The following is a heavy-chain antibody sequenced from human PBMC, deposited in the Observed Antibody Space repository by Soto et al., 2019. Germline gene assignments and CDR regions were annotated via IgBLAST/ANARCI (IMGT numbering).Heavy chain of an antibody. Sequence: EVQLLESGGGLVQPGGSLRLSCAASGFTFSSYAMSWVRQAPGKGLEWVSAISGSGGSTYYAASVKGRFTISRDNSKNTLYLQMNSLRAEDTAVYYCAKFSGSGSRGQDYWGQGTLVTVSS. CDR2: ISGSGGST. CDR3: AKFSGSGSRGQDY. V-gene: IGHV3-23*01. J-gene: IGHJ4*02. CDR1: GFTFSSYA. D-gene: IGHD3-10*01.